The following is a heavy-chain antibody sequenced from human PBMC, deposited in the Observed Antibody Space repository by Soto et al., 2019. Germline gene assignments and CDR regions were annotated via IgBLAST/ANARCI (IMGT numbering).Heavy chain of an antibody. CDR2: ISYDGSNK. J-gene: IGHJ2*01. D-gene: IGHD1-26*01. V-gene: IGHV3-30*18. CDR1: GFTFSSYG. CDR3: AKVGAGEWYFDL. Sequence: QSGGSLRLSCAASGFTFSSYGMHWVRQAPGKGLEWVAVISYDGSNKYYADSVKGRFTISRDNSKNTLYLQMNSLRAEDTAVYYCAKVGAGEWYFDLWGRGTLVTVSS.